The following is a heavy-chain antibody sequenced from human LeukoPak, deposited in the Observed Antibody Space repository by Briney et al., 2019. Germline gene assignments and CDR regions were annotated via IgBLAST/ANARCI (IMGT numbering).Heavy chain of an antibody. CDR2: LYPGDSDT. CDR1: GYTFARYW. D-gene: IGHD4-17*01. Sequence: GESLKISCKGPGYTFARYWIGWVRQMPGKGLEWMGILYPGDSDTRYSPSFQGQVTISADKSISTAYLQWSSLKASDTAMYYCVRTPYGQNYMDVWGKGTTVTVSS. CDR3: VRTPYGQNYMDV. J-gene: IGHJ6*03. V-gene: IGHV5-51*01.